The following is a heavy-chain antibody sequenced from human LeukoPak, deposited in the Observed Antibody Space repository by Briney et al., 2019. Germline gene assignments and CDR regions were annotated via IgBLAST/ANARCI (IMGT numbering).Heavy chain of an antibody. J-gene: IGHJ4*02. CDR1: GYAFTGYY. D-gene: IGHD3-22*01. CDR2: INPNSGGT. Sequence: GASVTVSCTASGYAFTGYYMHWVRQAPGQGLEWMGWINPNSGGTNYAQKFQGRVTMTRDTSISTAYMELSRLRSDDTAVYYCARDYYDSSGYYRDFDYWGQGTLVTVSS. V-gene: IGHV1-2*02. CDR3: ARDYYDSSGYYRDFDY.